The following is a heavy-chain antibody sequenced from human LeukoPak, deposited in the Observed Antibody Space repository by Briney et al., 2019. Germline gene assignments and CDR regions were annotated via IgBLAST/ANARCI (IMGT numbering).Heavy chain of an antibody. V-gene: IGHV1-3*01. CDR1: GYTFTTYA. CDR3: ARGYDSGSFYNIFDY. D-gene: IGHD3-10*01. J-gene: IGHJ4*02. Sequence: GASVKVSCKASGYTFTTYAIQWVRQAPGQRLEWMGWINAGNGDTKYSQKFQGRVTITRDTSANTAYMELSSLRSEDTAVYYCARGYDSGSFYNIFDYWGQGTLVTVSS. CDR2: INAGNGDT.